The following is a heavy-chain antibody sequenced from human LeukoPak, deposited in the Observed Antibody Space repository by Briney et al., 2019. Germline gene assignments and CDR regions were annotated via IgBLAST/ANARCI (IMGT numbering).Heavy chain of an antibody. CDR2: IRYDGSNK. D-gene: IGHD5-12*01. CDR1: GFTFSSYG. CDR3: AKGGGYEAQYYYYYLDV. J-gene: IGHJ6*03. V-gene: IGHV3-30*02. Sequence: SGGSLRLSCAASGFTFSSYGMHWVRQAPGKGLEWVAFIRYDGSNKYYAESVKGRFTISRDNSKNTLYLQMKSLRAEDTAVYYCAKGGGYEAQYYYYYLDVWGKGTTVTISS.